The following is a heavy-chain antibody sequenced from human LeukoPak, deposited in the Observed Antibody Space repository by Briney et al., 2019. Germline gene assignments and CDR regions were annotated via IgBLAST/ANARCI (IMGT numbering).Heavy chain of an antibody. CDR2: ISGDGGTT. CDR1: GFTFDDCA. Sequence: GGSLRLSCAASGFTFDDCAMHWVRQAPGRGLEWVSLISGDGGTTYSADSVRGRFTISRDNSKNSLYLQMNSLRTEDTASYYCARSLPDYFDYWGQGTLVTVSS. V-gene: IGHV3-43*02. CDR3: ARSLPDYFDY. J-gene: IGHJ4*02.